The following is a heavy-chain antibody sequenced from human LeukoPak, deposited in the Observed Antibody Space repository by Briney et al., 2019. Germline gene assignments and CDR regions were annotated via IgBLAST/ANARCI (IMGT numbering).Heavy chain of an antibody. J-gene: IGHJ4*02. Sequence: SETLSLTCTVSGASISSGSYYWSWIRQPPGKGLEWIGYIYYSGSTNYNPSLKSRVTISVDTSKNQFSLKLSSVTAADTAVYYCARTSGYYDYWGQGTLVTVSS. V-gene: IGHV4-61*01. CDR2: IYYSGST. D-gene: IGHD3-22*01. CDR1: GASISSGSYY. CDR3: ARTSGYYDY.